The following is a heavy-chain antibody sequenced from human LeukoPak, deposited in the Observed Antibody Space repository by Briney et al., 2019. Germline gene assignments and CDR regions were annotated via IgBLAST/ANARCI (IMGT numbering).Heavy chain of an antibody. CDR3: ARDVLR. CDR2: IYKTGST. CDR1: GDSVTSGGYY. V-gene: IGHV4-31*03. Sequence: SETLSLTCTVSGDSVTSGGYYWSWIRQRPGKGLEWIGYIYKTGSTYYNPSLKSRVTMSVDTSRNQFSLKLNSVTAADTAVYYCARDVLRWGQGTLVTVSS. J-gene: IGHJ4*02.